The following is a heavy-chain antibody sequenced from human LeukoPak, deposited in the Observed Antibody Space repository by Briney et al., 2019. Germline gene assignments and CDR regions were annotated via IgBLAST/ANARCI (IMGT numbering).Heavy chain of an antibody. V-gene: IGHV4-59*08. CDR2: IYYSGST. CDR1: GGSISSYY. J-gene: IGHJ5*02. D-gene: IGHD3-10*01. CDR3: ARKWFGELLGWFDP. Sequence: ASETLSLTCTVSGGSISSYYWSWIRQPPGKGLEWIGYIYYSGSTNYNPSLKSRVTISVDTSKNQFSLKLSSVTAADAAVYYCARKWFGELLGWFDPWGQGTLVTVSS.